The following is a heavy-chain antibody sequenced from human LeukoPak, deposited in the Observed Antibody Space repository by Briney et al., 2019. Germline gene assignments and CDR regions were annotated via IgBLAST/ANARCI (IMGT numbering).Heavy chain of an antibody. J-gene: IGHJ4*02. V-gene: IGHV3-7*01. CDR2: IKKDGSEK. Sequence: GGSLRLSCAASGFTFSSYWMSWVRQAPGKGLEWVANIKKDGSEKYYLDSVMSGCTISRENAKNYLLLLLINRRAEETTAVYCARDVLSYTLDYWGQGTLVTVSS. CDR1: GFTFSSYW. D-gene: IGHD3-16*02. CDR3: ARDVLSYTLDY.